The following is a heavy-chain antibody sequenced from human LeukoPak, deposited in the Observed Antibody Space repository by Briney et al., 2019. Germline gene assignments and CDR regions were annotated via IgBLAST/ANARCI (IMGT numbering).Heavy chain of an antibody. CDR1: GGSVGSGSYY. J-gene: IGHJ4*02. D-gene: IGHD6-19*01. CDR3: ARLTPSSGCYDS. V-gene: IGHV4-61*01. CDR2: IYYIGST. Sequence: SETLSLTCTVSGGSVGSGSYYWSWIRQPPGKGLEWIGYIYYIGSTNYNPSLKSRATISVDTSKNQFSLKLNSVTAADTAIYYCARLTPSSGCYDSWGQGTLVTVSS.